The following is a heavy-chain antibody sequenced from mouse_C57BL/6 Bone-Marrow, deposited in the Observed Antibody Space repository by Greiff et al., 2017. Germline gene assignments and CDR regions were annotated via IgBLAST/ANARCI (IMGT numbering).Heavy chain of an antibody. V-gene: IGHV1-42*01. CDR1: GYSFTGYY. D-gene: IGHD3-2*02. CDR2: INPSTGGT. J-gene: IGHJ4*01. Sequence: VQLKESGPELVKPGASVKISCKASGYSFTGYYMNWVKQSPEKSLEWIGEINPSTGGTTYNQKFKAKATLTVDKSSSTAYMQLKSLTSEDSAVYYCARQLRPSYAMDYWGQGTSVTVSS. CDR3: ARQLRPSYAMDY.